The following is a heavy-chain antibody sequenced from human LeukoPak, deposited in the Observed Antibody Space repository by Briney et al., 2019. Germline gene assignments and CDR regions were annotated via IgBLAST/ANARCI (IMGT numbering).Heavy chain of an antibody. J-gene: IGHJ6*02. V-gene: IGHV1-8*01. Sequence: GASVKVSCKASGYTFTGYEINWVRQATGQGLEWMGWMNPNSGNTGYAQKFQGRVTMTRNTSISTAYMELSSLRSEDTAVYYCARVSYYDFWSGYYRPYYYGMDVWGQGTTVTVSS. CDR3: ARVSYYDFWSGYYRPYYYGMDV. CDR2: MNPNSGNT. D-gene: IGHD3-3*01. CDR1: GYTFTGYE.